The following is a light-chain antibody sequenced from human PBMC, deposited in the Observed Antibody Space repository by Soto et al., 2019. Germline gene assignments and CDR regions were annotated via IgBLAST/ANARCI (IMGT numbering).Light chain of an antibody. CDR1: SSDVGGYKS. Sequence: QSALTQPASVSGSPGQSITISCTGTSSDVGGYKSISWYQQHPGRAPKLMISEVSNRPSGVSNRFSGSKSGNTASLTISGLQAEDEADYYCSSYTTSSTWVFGGGTKVTVL. CDR2: EVS. J-gene: IGLJ3*02. V-gene: IGLV2-14*01. CDR3: SSYTTSSTWV.